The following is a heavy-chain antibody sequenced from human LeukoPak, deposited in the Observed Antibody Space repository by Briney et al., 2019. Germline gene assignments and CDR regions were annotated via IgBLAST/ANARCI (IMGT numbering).Heavy chain of an antibody. CDR1: GFTFSSYS. CDR3: ASIISGSYYYDSSGYRGAFDI. Sequence: GGSLRLSCAASGFTFSSYSMNWVRQAPGKGLEWVSSISSSSSYIYYADSVKGRFTISRDNAKNSLYLQMNSLRAEDTAVYYCASIISGSYYYDSSGYRGAFDIWGQGTMVTVSS. D-gene: IGHD3-22*01. CDR2: ISSSSSYI. J-gene: IGHJ3*02. V-gene: IGHV3-21*01.